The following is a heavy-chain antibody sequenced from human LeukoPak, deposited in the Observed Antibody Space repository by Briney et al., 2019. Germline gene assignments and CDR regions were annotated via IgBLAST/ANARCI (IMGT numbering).Heavy chain of an antibody. CDR3: ARDLGYSSSWRPFDY. Sequence: PGGSLRLSCAASGFTFSSYAMHWVRQAPGKGLEGVAVISYDGSNKYYADSVKGRFTISRDNSKNTLYLQMNSLRAEDTAVYYCARDLGYSSSWRPFDYWGQGTLVTVSS. CDR1: GFTFSSYA. CDR2: ISYDGSNK. V-gene: IGHV3-30-3*01. D-gene: IGHD6-13*01. J-gene: IGHJ4*02.